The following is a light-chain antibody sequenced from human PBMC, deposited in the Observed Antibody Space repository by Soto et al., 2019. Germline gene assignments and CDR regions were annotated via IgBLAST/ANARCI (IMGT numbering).Light chain of an antibody. Sequence: EIVMTQSPATLSGSPGERATLSCRASQSVSSDLAWYHQKPGQAPRLLIYSASTRATGIPARFSGGGSDTVFALTIDRVEPEDFAIYYCQQHSNFFGPGTKVDNK. V-gene: IGKV3D-15*01. CDR2: SAS. J-gene: IGKJ3*01. CDR3: QQHSNF. CDR1: QSVSSD.